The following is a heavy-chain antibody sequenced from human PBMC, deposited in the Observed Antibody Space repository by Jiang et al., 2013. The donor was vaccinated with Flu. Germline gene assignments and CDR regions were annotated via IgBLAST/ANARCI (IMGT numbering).Heavy chain of an antibody. D-gene: IGHD1/OR15-1a*01. V-gene: IGHV3-30*01. Sequence: VQLLESGGGVVQPGRSLRLSCAASGFTFSSYAMHWVRQAPGKGLEWVAVISYDGSNKYYADSVKGRFTISRDNSKNTLYLQMNSLRAEDTAVYYCAREGTLYYFDYWAREPWSPSP. CDR1: GFTFSSYA. CDR3: AREGTLYYFDY. J-gene: IGHJ4*02. CDR2: ISYDGSNK.